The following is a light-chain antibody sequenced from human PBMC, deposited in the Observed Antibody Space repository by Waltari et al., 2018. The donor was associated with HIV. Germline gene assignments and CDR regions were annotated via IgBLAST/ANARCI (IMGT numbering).Light chain of an antibody. J-gene: IGLJ3*02. CDR1: TSNIGSNY. CDR2: RNN. CDR3: AAWDDSLEGIWV. V-gene: IGLV1-47*01. Sequence: QSVLTQSSSASGTPGQRVTISCSGSTSNIGSNYVYWYQQFPGTAPRPPIYRNNQRPSGVPDRFSGSKAGTSASLAISGLRSEDEADYYCAAWDDSLEGIWVLGGGTKLTVL.